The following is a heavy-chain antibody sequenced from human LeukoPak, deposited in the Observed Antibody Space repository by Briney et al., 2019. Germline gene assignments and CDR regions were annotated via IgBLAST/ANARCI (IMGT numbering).Heavy chain of an antibody. CDR3: ARDRCSSTSCYHYYYGMDV. CDR1: GYTFTSYA. D-gene: IGHD2-2*01. Sequence: ASVKVSCKASGYTFTSYAMNWVRQAPGQGLEWMGWINTNTGNPTYAQGFTGRFVFSLDTSVSTAYLQISNLKAEDTAVYYCARDRCSSTSCYHYYYGMDVWGQGTTVTVSS. CDR2: INTNTGNP. J-gene: IGHJ6*02. V-gene: IGHV7-4-1*02.